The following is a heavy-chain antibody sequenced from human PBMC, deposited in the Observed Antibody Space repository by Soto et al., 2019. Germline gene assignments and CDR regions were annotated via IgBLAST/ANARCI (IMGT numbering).Heavy chain of an antibody. J-gene: IGHJ6*02. CDR1: GYTFTTYY. D-gene: IGHD6-13*01. Sequence: ASVKVSCKASGYTFTTYYIHWVRQAPGQGLEWMGIINPSMGSTTYAQRFQGRVTMTRDTSTSTVYMALSSLTSEDTAVYYCARAGGIAAAGPPYYYSAMDVLGQGTTVTVSS. CDR3: ARAGGIAAAGPPYYYSAMDV. CDR2: INPSMGST. V-gene: IGHV1-46*01.